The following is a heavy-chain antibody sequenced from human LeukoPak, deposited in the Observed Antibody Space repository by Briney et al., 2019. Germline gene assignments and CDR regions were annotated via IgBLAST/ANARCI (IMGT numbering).Heavy chain of an antibody. J-gene: IGHJ4*02. CDR3: ARDRGGKIAARVDY. CDR2: ISSSSSYI. Sequence: PGGSLRLSCAASGFTFSSYSMNWVRKAPGKGLEWVSSISSSSSYIYYADSVKGRFTISRDNANNALYLQVNGLSAEDTAVYYCARDRGGKIAARVDYWGQGALVTVSS. V-gene: IGHV3-21*01. D-gene: IGHD6-6*01. CDR1: GFTFSSYS.